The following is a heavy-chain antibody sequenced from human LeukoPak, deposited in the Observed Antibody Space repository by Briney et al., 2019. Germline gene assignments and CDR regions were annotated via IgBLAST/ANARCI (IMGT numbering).Heavy chain of an antibody. CDR2: TYYRPEWYN. CDR3: ARSKLGILDY. Sequence: SQTLSLTCAISGDSVSSNSAAWNWIRQSPSRGLEWLGRTYYRPEWYNDYAESVKSRITINPDTSKNQFSLHLNSVTPEDTALYYCARSKLGILDYWGQGTLVIVSS. D-gene: IGHD7-27*01. CDR1: GDSVSSNSAA. V-gene: IGHV6-1*01. J-gene: IGHJ4*02.